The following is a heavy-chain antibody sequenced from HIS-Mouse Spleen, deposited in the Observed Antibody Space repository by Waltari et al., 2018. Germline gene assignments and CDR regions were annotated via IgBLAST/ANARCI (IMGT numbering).Heavy chain of an antibody. D-gene: IGHD3-3*01. J-gene: IGHJ4*02. V-gene: IGHV3-23*01. Sequence: EVQLLESGGGLVQPGGSLRLSCAASGFTFSSYAMSWVRQAPGKGLEWVSAISGSGGSTDYADSVKGRFTISRDNSKNTLYLQMNSLRAEDTAVYYCAKRGAFGVVIIPYYFDYWGQGTLVTVSS. CDR2: ISGSGGST. CDR1: GFTFSSYA. CDR3: AKRGAFGVVIIPYYFDY.